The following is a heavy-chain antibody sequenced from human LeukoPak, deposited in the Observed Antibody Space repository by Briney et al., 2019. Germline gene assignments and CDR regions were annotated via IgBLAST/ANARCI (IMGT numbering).Heavy chain of an antibody. Sequence: PGGSLRLSCAASGFTFSNSDMSWVRQAPGKGLEWVSRVSGSGSRTLYADSVKGRLTISRDNSKNTVYLQVNSLRADDTAVYFCAREGSVPSTGYLDCWGQGTLVTVSS. CDR1: GFTFSNSD. CDR2: VSGSGSRT. D-gene: IGHD2-8*02. J-gene: IGHJ4*02. CDR3: AREGSVPSTGYLDC. V-gene: IGHV3-23*01.